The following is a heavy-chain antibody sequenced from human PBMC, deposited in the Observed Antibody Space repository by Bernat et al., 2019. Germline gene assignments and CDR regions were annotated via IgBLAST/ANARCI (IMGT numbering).Heavy chain of an antibody. J-gene: IGHJ1*01. V-gene: IGHV3-30-3*01. Sequence: QVQLVESGGGVVQPGRSLRLSCAASGFTFSSYAMHWVRQAPGKGLEWVAVISYDGSNKYYADTVKGRFTISRVSSKSTLYLQMNSLRAEDTTVYYCARGYSSSWYLGFFQHWGQGTLVTVSS. CDR2: ISYDGSNK. D-gene: IGHD6-13*01. CDR1: GFTFSSYA. CDR3: ARGYSSSWYLGFFQH.